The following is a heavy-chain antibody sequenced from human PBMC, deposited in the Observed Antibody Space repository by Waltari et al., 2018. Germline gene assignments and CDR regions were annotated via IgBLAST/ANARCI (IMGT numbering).Heavy chain of an antibody. CDR3: ATGSEYSSSYLGY. J-gene: IGHJ4*02. D-gene: IGHD6-6*01. CDR1: GYTFTDYY. Sequence: EVQLVQSGAEVQKPGATVKISCKASGYTFTDYYMHWVQRAPGKGLEWMGRVDPEDGETIYAEKFQGRVTITADTSTDTAYMELSSLRSEDTAVYYCATGSEYSSSYLGYWGQGTLVTVSS. V-gene: IGHV1-69-2*01. CDR2: VDPEDGET.